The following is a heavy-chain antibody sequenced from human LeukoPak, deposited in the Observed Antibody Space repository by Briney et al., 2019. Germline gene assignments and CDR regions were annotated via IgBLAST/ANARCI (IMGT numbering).Heavy chain of an antibody. CDR3: ARDRTSSRWPYFDY. CDR1: GMTWGRNW. D-gene: IGHD6-13*01. CDR2: INSDGGGA. J-gene: IGHJ4*02. Sequence: GGSLRLGWAGSGMTWGRNWMQGVGQGLGKGLVWISRINSDGGGAIYADSVKGRFTVSRDNAKNTLYLQMNSLRAEDTAVYYCARDRTSSRWPYFDYWGQGTLVTVSS. V-gene: IGHV3-74*01.